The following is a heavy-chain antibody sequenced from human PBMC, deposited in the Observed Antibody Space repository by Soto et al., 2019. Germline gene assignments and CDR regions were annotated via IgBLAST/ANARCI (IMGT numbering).Heavy chain of an antibody. J-gene: IGHJ5*02. CDR2: MTGGGIT. Sequence: GVSLRLSCAASGFSFNNYAMNWVRQAPGKGLEWVSVMTGGGITYYADSVKGRFTISRDISTNTLYLQMNSLSAEDTALYYCAQSTIAPKMVRGDIILWLDAWGPGTLVTVST. CDR1: GFSFNNYA. V-gene: IGHV3-23*01. CDR3: AQSTIAPKMVRGDIILWLDA. D-gene: IGHD3-10*01.